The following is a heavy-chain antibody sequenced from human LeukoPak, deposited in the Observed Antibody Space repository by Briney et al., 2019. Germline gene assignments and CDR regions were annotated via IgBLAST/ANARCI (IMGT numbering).Heavy chain of an antibody. V-gene: IGHV3-15*01. CDR1: GFTFSNAW. J-gene: IGHJ4*02. CDR3: TTEDYDYVWGSYRLFDY. D-gene: IGHD3-16*02. Sequence: PGGSLRLSCAASGFTFSNAWMSWVRQAPGKGLEWVGRIISKTDGGTTDYAAPVKGRFTISRDDSKNTLYLQMNSLKTEDTAVYYCTTEDYDYVWGSYRLFDYWGQGTLVTVSS. CDR2: IISKTDGGTT.